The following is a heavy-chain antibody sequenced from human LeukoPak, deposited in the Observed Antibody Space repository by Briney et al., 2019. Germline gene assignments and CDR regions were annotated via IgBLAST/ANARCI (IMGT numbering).Heavy chain of an antibody. CDR2: ISYDGGNK. D-gene: IGHD3-22*01. V-gene: IGHV3-30-3*01. CDR3: ARESAYDSSGYDAFDI. Sequence: GGSLRLSCAASGFTFSSYAMSWVRQAPGKGLEWVAVISYDGGNKYYADSVKGRFTISRDNSKNTLYLQMNSLRAEDTAVYYCARESAYDSSGYDAFDIWGQGTMVTVSS. CDR1: GFTFSSYA. J-gene: IGHJ3*02.